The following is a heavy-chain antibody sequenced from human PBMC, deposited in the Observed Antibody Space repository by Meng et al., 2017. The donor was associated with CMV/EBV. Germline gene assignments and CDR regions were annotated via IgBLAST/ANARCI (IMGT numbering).Heavy chain of an antibody. Sequence: GGSLRLSCAASGFTFSSYAMSWVRQAPGKGLEWVSVIYSGGSSTYYADSVKGRFTISRDNSKNTLYLQMNSLRAEDTAVYYCAKPSTRGGYNYDYWGQGTLVTVSS. CDR1: GFTFSSYA. CDR2: IYSGGSST. V-gene: IGHV3-23*03. J-gene: IGHJ4*02. CDR3: AKPSTRGGYNYDY. D-gene: IGHD5-24*01.